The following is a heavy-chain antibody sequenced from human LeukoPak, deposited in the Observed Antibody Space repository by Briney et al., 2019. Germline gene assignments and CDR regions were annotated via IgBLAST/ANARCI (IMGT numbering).Heavy chain of an antibody. J-gene: IGHJ4*02. V-gene: IGHV4-61*02. CDR3: AREGAYDTMVRGVKRRQFDY. D-gene: IGHD3-10*01. CDR1: GGSISSGSYY. CDR2: IYTSGST. Sequence: SETLSLTCTVSGGSISSGSYYWSWIRQPAGKGLEWIGRIYTSGSTNYNPSLKSRVTISVDTSKNQFSLKLSSVTAADTAVYYCAREGAYDTMVRGVKRRQFDYWGQGTLVTVSS.